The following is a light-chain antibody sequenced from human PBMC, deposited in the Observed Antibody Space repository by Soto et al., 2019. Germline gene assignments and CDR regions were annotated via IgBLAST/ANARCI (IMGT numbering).Light chain of an antibody. J-gene: IGLJ1*01. V-gene: IGLV2-23*02. CDR1: SSDVGSYNL. Sequence: SVLTQPASVSGSPGQSSTISCTGTSSDVGSYNLVSWYQQHPGKAPKFMIYGVTKRPSGVSNRFSGSKSGNTASLTISGLQAEDEADYYCCSYAGSNTYVFGTGTKVTVL. CDR3: CSYAGSNTYV. CDR2: GVT.